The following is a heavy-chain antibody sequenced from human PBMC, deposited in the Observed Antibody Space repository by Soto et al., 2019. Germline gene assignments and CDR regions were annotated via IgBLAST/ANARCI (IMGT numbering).Heavy chain of an antibody. Sequence: EVQLVESGGGLVQPGGSLRLSCAASGFTFSSYDMHWVRQATGKGLEWVSAIGTAGDTYYPGSVKGRFTISRENAKNSLYLQMNSRGAGDTAVYYWARDLGGGGELWGQGTLVTVSS. CDR1: GFTFSSYD. J-gene: IGHJ4*02. D-gene: IGHD1-7*01. V-gene: IGHV3-13*01. CDR3: ARDLGGGGEL. CDR2: IGTAGDT.